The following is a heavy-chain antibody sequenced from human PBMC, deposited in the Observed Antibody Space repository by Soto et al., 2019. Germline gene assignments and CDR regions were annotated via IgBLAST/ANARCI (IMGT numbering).Heavy chain of an antibody. D-gene: IGHD6-13*01. Sequence: ASLRLACADPGFTFNQYAINWVRQAPGTGLDWVSASSGAGGVTEYADSEKGRYRISRGNSKNTVYLDMNRLRVEDTARSLPGKGGCPRSSWSRDWWGPGTLVTVSA. CDR2: SSGAGGVT. CDR1: GFTFNQYA. J-gene: IGHJ1*01. V-gene: IGHV3-23*01. CDR3: GKGGCPRSSWSRDW.